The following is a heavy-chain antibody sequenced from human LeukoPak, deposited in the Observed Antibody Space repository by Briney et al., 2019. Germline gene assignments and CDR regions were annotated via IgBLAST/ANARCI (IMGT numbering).Heavy chain of an antibody. Sequence: ASETLSLTCTVSGGSISSYYWSWIRQPPRKGLEWIGDIYYSGSTNYNPSLTSRVTISVDTSKNQFSLKLSSVTAADTAVYYCARAAAGTHYFDYWGQGALVTVSS. CDR3: ARAAAGTHYFDY. V-gene: IGHV4-59*01. CDR2: IYYSGST. D-gene: IGHD6-13*01. J-gene: IGHJ4*02. CDR1: GGSISSYY.